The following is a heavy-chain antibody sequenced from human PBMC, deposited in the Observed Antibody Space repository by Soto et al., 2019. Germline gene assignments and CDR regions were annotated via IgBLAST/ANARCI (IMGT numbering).Heavy chain of an antibody. J-gene: IGHJ4*02. V-gene: IGHV5-51*01. CDR1: GYNFTNYW. D-gene: IGHD2-15*01. Sequence: GESLKISCKGSGYNFTNYWIAWVRQMPGKGLEWMGIIYPGDSATGNSPSFQGQFTISADKSISTAYLQWNSLKASATAMYYCARMDRSGGSRYPFDYWGQGTLVTVSS. CDR3: ARMDRSGGSRYPFDY. CDR2: IYPGDSAT.